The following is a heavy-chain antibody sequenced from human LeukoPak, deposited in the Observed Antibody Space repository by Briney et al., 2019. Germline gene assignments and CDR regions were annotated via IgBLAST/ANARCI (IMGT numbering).Heavy chain of an antibody. Sequence: GASVKVSCKTSGYTFTGYYIHWVRQAPGQGLEWMGRINTNSGGTKYAQNFQGRVTMTRDTSINTAYMELTRLRSDDTSIYFCARDVYDISGDYPDGFDIWGQGTMVTVSS. D-gene: IGHD3-22*01. CDR3: ARDVYDISGDYPDGFDI. J-gene: IGHJ3*02. CDR2: INTNSGGT. V-gene: IGHV1-2*06. CDR1: GYTFTGYY.